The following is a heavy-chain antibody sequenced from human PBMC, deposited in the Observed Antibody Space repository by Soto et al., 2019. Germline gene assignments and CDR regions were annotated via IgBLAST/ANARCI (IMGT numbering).Heavy chain of an antibody. Sequence: KPSETLSLTCAVSGGSISSSNWWSWVRQPPGKGLEWIGEIYHSGSTNYNPSLKSRVTISVDKSKNQFSLKLSSVTAADTAVYYCARFNGRGGDYDFFDYWGQGTLVTVSS. V-gene: IGHV4-4*02. D-gene: IGHD3-3*01. CDR3: ARFNGRGGDYDFFDY. CDR1: GGSISSSNW. CDR2: IYHSGST. J-gene: IGHJ4*02.